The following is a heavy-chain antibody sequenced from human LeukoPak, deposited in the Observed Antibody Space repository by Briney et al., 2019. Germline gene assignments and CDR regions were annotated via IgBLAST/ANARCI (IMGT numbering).Heavy chain of an antibody. J-gene: IGHJ3*02. CDR3: ATVSMDIVATKGRGAFDI. Sequence: GASVKVSCKVSGYTLTELSMHWVRQAPGKGLEWMGGFDPEDGETICAQKFQGRVTMTEDTSTDTAYMELSSLRSEDTAVYYCATVSMDIVATKGRGAFDIWGQGTMVTVSS. V-gene: IGHV1-24*01. D-gene: IGHD5-12*01. CDR1: GYTLTELS. CDR2: FDPEDGET.